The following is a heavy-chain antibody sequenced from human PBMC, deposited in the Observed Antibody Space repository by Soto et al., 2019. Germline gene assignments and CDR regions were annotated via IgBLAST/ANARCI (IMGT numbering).Heavy chain of an antibody. V-gene: IGHV3-11*06. J-gene: IGHJ6*02. CDR1: GFTFSDYY. CDR2: ISSSSSYT. Sequence: GGSLRLSCAASGFTFSDYYMSWIRQAPGKGLEWVSYISSSSSYTNYADSVKGRFTISRDNAKNSLYLQMNSLRAEDTAVYYCARDREQWLVRGWPRRPTPYGMDVWGQGTTVTVSS. CDR3: ARDREQWLVRGWPRRPTPYGMDV. D-gene: IGHD6-19*01.